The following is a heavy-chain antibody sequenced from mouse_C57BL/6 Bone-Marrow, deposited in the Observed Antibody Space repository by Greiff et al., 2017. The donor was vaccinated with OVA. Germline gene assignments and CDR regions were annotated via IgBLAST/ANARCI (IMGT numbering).Heavy chain of an antibody. D-gene: IGHD1-2*01. CDR3: ARGATAYFDY. J-gene: IGHJ2*01. CDR2: INPGSGGT. V-gene: IGHV1-54*01. CDR1: GYAFTNYL. Sequence: VQLQQSGAELVRPGTSVKVSCKASGYAFTNYLIEWVKQRPGQGLEWIGVINPGSGGTNYNEKFKGKATLTADKSSSTAYMQLSSLTSEDSAVYFCARGATAYFDYWGQGTTLTVSS.